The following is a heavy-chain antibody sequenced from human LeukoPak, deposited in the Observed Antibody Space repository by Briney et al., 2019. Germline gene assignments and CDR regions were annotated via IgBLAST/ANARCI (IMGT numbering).Heavy chain of an antibody. D-gene: IGHD3-10*01. V-gene: IGHV3-15*01. J-gene: IGHJ4*02. Sequence: SGGSLRLSCAASGFTFSNAWMSWVRQAPGKGLEWVGRIKSKTDGGTTDYAAPVKGRFTISRDDSENTLYLQMNSLKTEDTAVYYCTTGMGVRITMVRGVTSPTSDYWGQGTLVTVSS. CDR3: TTGMGVRITMVRGVTSPTSDY. CDR1: GFTFSNAW. CDR2: IKSKTDGGTT.